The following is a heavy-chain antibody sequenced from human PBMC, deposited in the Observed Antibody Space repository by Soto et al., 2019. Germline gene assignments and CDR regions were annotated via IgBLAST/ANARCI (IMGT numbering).Heavy chain of an antibody. Sequence: SNTLSLTFTVPNAPVSSTTYTWGWIRPPPGKGLEWAASVYYGGRSYYNPSLTSRVTISVDTSKNQTSLKTASVTAADTPVTYSGIFRGYCLRGSGHHHYGMDVWGQGTTVTVSS. CDR3: GIFRGYCLRGSGHHHYGMDV. V-gene: IGHV4-39*01. J-gene: IGHJ6*02. CDR2: VYYGGRS. CDR1: NAPVSSTTYT. D-gene: IGHD3-22*01.